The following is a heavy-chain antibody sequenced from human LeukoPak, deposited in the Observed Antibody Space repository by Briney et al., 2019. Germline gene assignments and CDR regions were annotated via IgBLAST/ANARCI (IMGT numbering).Heavy chain of an antibody. D-gene: IGHD3-22*01. CDR2: INPNSGGT. J-gene: IGHJ4*02. Sequence: ASVTVSCKASGYTFTDYYMHWVRQAPGQGLEGMGWINPNSGGTNYAQKFQGRVTMTRDTSISTAYMELSRLRSDDTAVYYCARVVYFYDSSDYFDYWGQGTLVTVSS. V-gene: IGHV1-2*02. CDR3: ARVVYFYDSSDYFDY. CDR1: GYTFTDYY.